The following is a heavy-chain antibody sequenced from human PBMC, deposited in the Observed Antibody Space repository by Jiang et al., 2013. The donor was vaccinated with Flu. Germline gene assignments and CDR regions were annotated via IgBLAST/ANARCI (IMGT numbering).Heavy chain of an antibody. J-gene: IGHJ6*02. CDR2: INPKGGST. D-gene: IGHD6-19*01. CDR3: ARDNPIAVAGTTYYNYGMDV. V-gene: IGHV1-46*01. CDR1: YTFTTYY. Sequence: YTFTTYYIHWVRQAPGQRLEWMGIINPKGGSTTYPQNFQGRVTMTRDTSTSTVYMELSSLRSEDTAVYYCARDNPIAVAGTTYYNYGMDVWGQGTTVSVSS.